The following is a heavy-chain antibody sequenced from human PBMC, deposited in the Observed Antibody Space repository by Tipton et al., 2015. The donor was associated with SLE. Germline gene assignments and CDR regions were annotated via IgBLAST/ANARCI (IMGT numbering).Heavy chain of an antibody. CDR1: GGSISSYY. V-gene: IGHV4-34*01. Sequence: TLSLTCTVSGGSISSYYWSWIRQPPGKGLEWIGEINHSENTNYNPSLKSRVTISVDTSKNQFSLKLSSVTAADTAVYYCARVAYDFWSGYGDYYYGMDVWGQGTTVTVSS. CDR3: ARVAYDFWSGYGDYYYGMDV. D-gene: IGHD3-3*01. J-gene: IGHJ6*02. CDR2: INHSENT.